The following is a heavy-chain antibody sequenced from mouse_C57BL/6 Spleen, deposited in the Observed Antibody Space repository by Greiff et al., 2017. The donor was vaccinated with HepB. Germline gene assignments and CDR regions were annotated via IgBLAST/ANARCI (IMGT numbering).Heavy chain of an antibody. Sequence: EVQLVESGPGLVKPSQSLSLTCSVTGYSITSGYYWNWIRQFPGNKLEWMGYISYDGSNNYNPSLKNRISITRYTSKNQFFLKLNSVTTEDTATYYCARGTRDYYGSSPYYFDYWGQGTTLTVSS. CDR3: ARGTRDYYGSSPYYFDY. CDR2: ISYDGSN. CDR1: GYSITSGYY. V-gene: IGHV3-6*01. D-gene: IGHD1-1*01. J-gene: IGHJ2*01.